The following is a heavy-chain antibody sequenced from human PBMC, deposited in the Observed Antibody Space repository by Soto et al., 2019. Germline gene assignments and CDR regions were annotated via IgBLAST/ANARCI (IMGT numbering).Heavy chain of an antibody. Sequence: QVQLVQSAAEVKNPGASVRVSCRASGYTFASYGLAWVRQAPGQGLEWMGWISTSSGDNKNAQKFQGRVIMTTETSTTTAYMELTNLRSDDTAVYYCARDREVASPGSESYPLGYWGQGTLVTVSP. CDR1: GYTFASYG. CDR2: ISTSSGDN. CDR3: ARDREVASPGSESYPLGY. J-gene: IGHJ4*02. D-gene: IGHD3-10*01. V-gene: IGHV1-18*01.